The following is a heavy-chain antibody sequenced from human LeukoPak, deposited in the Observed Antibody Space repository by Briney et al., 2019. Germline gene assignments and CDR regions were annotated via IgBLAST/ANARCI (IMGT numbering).Heavy chain of an antibody. CDR3: ARAGYSNRWDGVDY. CDR1: GYTFTNYW. D-gene: IGHD2/OR15-2a*01. V-gene: IGHV5-51*01. Sequence: GESLKISCKGSGYTFTNYWIGWVRQLPGKGLEFMGIIYPGDSDTRYSPSFQGQVTISVDKSINSAYLQWSSLKASDSAMYYCARAGYSNRWDGVDYWGQGTLVTVSS. CDR2: IYPGDSDT. J-gene: IGHJ4*02.